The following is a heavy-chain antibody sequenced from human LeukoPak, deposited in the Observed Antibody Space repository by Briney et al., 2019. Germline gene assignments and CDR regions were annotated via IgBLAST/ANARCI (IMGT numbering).Heavy chain of an antibody. CDR2: INTNTGNP. V-gene: IGHV7-4-1*02. J-gene: IGHJ4*02. CDR3: ARGVHYYDSSGYYGWSFDY. D-gene: IGHD3-22*01. Sequence: ASVKVSCKASGYTFTSYAMNWVRQAPGQGLEWMGWINTNTGNPTYAQGFTGRFVFSLDTSVSTAYLQISSLKAEDTAVYYCARGVHYYDSSGYYGWSFDYWGQGTLVTVSS. CDR1: GYTFTSYA.